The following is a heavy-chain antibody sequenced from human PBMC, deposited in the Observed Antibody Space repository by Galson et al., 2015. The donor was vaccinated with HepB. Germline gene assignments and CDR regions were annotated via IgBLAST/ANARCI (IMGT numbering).Heavy chain of an antibody. Sequence: SLRLSCAASGFTFSNYAIHWVRQAPGKGLEWVAVISSDGSSKYYADSVKGRFTISRDNFKNTLYLQMNSLRAEDTAVYYCTRDGGGLIAIRGVIGDYYFDSWGQGTLVTVSS. CDR3: TRDGGGLIAIRGVIGDYYFDS. D-gene: IGHD3-10*01. CDR1: GFTFSNYA. J-gene: IGHJ4*02. CDR2: ISSDGSSK. V-gene: IGHV3-30*04.